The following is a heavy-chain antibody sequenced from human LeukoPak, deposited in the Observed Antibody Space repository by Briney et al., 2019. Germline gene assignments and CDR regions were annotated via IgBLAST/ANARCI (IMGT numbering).Heavy chain of an antibody. CDR2: IWYDGSNK. Sequence: GGSLRLSCAASGFTFSSYGMHWVRRAPGKGLEWVAVIWYDGSNKYYADSVKGRFTISRDNSKNTLYLQMNSLRAEDTAVYYCARERWRGRSFDYWGQGTLVTVSS. J-gene: IGHJ4*02. CDR1: GFTFSSYG. V-gene: IGHV3-33*01. CDR3: ARERWRGRSFDY. D-gene: IGHD5-24*01.